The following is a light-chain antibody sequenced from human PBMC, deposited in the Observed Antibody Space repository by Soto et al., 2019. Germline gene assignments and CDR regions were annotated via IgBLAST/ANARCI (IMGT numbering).Light chain of an antibody. CDR1: QSISGW. J-gene: IGKJ1*01. CDR3: QQYNSYPWT. Sequence: DIQMTQSPSTLSASVGDRVTITCRASQSISGWLAWYQQKPGKPPKLLIYDVSSLESGVPSRFSGSGSGTEFTLAISSLQPDDFATYYCQQYNSYPWTFGQGTKVEIK. V-gene: IGKV1-5*01. CDR2: DVS.